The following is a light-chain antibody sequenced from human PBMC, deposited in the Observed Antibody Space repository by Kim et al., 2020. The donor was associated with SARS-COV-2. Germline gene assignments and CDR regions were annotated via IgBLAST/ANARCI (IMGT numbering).Light chain of an antibody. J-gene: IGKJ5*01. Sequence: EVLLTQSPGTLSLSPGERAILSCRASQSVSSSYLAWYQHKPGQSPRLLIHGASSRATGVPDRFRGGGSGTDFTLTITRLEPEDFAVYYCQQYGRSPTTFGQGTRLEIK. CDR1: QSVSSSY. CDR3: QQYGRSPTT. CDR2: GAS. V-gene: IGKV3-20*01.